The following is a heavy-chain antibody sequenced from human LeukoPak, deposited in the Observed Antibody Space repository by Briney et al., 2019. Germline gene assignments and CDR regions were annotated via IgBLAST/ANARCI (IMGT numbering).Heavy chain of an antibody. J-gene: IGHJ6*03. CDR3: ARPYYYYIDV. CDR2: IYTSGST. V-gene: IGHV4-4*07. Sequence: SETLSLTCTVSGGSISSYYWSWIRQLAGKGLEWIGRIYTSGSTNYNPSLKSRVTISMDKSKNQFSLKLSSVTAADTAMYYCARPYYYYIDVWGKGATVTVSS. CDR1: GGSISSYY.